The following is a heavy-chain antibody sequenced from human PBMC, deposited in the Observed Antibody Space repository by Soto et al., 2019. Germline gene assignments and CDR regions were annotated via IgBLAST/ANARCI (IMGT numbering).Heavy chain of an antibody. CDR2: IHHGGST. J-gene: IGHJ3*01. CDR1: GGSINTENW. CDR3: AKKNEQVAFDV. Sequence: SETLSLTCVVSGGSINTENWWSWVRQPPGKGLEWIGEIHHGGSTNCNPSLKSRVTILIDTSKNQFSLKLSSVTAADTALYYCAKKNEQVAFDVWGQGTMVTVSS. V-gene: IGHV4-4*02.